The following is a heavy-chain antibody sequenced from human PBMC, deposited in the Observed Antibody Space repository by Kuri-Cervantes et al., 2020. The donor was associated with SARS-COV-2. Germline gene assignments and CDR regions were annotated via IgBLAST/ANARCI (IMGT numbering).Heavy chain of an antibody. CDR2: ISSSSSYI. J-gene: IGHJ6*02. CDR3: ARDSPDSSSWYYYYYGMDV. D-gene: IGHD6-13*01. CDR1: GFTFSSYS. Sequence: GESLKISCAASGFTFSSYSMNWVRQAPGKGLEWVSSISSSSSYIYYADSVKGRFTISRDNAKNSLYLQMNSPRAEDTAVYYCARDSPDSSSWYYYYYGMDVWGQGTTVTVSS. V-gene: IGHV3-21*01.